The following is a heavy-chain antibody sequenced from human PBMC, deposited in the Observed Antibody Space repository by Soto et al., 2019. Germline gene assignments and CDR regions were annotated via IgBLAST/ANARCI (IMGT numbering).Heavy chain of an antibody. D-gene: IGHD2-15*01. CDR2: ISGSGGST. Sequence: GGSLRLSCAASGFTFSSYAMSWVRQAPGKGLEWVSAISGSGGSTYYADSVKGRFTISRDNSKNTLYLQMNSLRAEDTAVYYCAKDEVYCSGGSCSSGLDAFDIWGQGTMVTVSS. V-gene: IGHV3-23*01. CDR1: GFTFSSYA. J-gene: IGHJ3*02. CDR3: AKDEVYCSGGSCSSGLDAFDI.